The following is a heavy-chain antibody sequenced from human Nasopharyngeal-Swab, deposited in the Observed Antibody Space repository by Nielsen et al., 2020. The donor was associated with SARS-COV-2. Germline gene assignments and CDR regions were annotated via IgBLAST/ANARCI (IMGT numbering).Heavy chain of an antibody. J-gene: IGHJ6*02. V-gene: IGHV3-30*04. Sequence: GESLKISCAASGFTFSSYAMHWVRQAPGKGLEWVAVISYDGSNKYYADSVKGRCTISRDNSKNTLYLQMNSLRAEDTAVYYCARPMVRGSPYYYYGMDVWGQGTTVTVSS. CDR3: ARPMVRGSPYYYYGMDV. CDR1: GFTFSSYA. D-gene: IGHD3-10*01. CDR2: ISYDGSNK.